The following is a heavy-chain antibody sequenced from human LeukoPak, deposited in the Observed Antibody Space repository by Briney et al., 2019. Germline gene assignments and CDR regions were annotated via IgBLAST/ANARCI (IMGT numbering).Heavy chain of an antibody. D-gene: IGHD3-22*01. CDR3: ARRYYDSSGYGFDY. Sequence: GGSLRLSCAASGFTFSSYAMSWVRQAPGKGLEWVSAITGSGGTAYYSDSVKGRFTISRDNSKNTLYLQMNSLRAEDTAVYYCARRYYDSSGYGFDYWGQGTLVTVSS. CDR2: ITGSGGTA. J-gene: IGHJ4*02. CDR1: GFTFSSYA. V-gene: IGHV3-23*01.